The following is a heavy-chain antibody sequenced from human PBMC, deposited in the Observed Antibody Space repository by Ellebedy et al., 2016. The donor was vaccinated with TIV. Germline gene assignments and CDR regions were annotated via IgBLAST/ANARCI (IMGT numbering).Heavy chain of an antibody. CDR3: ARRTVTTGDFDY. CDR2: IYYSGST. J-gene: IGHJ4*02. D-gene: IGHD4-17*01. CDR1: GGSISSSSYY. Sequence: MPSETLSLTCTVSGGSISSSSYYWGWIRQPPGKGLEWIGSIYYSGSTYYNPSLKSRVTISVDTSKNQFSLKLSSVTAADTAVYYCARRTVTTGDFDYWGQGTLVTVSS. V-gene: IGHV4-39*01.